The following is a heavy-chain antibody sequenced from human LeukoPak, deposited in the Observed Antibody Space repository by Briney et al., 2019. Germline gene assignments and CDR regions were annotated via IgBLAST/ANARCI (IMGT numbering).Heavy chain of an antibody. Sequence: SETLSLTRTVSGGSISSSSYYWGWIRQPPGKGLEWIGSIYYSGSTYYNPPLKSRVTISVDTSKNQFSLKLSSVTAADTAVYYCARGRQGPMDVWGQGTTVTVSS. J-gene: IGHJ6*02. CDR1: GGSISSSSYY. CDR3: ARGRQGPMDV. V-gene: IGHV4-39*01. CDR2: IYYSGST.